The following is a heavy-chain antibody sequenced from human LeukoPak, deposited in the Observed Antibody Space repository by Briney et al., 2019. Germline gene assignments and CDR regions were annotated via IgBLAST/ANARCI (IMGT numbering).Heavy chain of an antibody. D-gene: IGHD3-22*01. Sequence: GESLKISCQGSGYTFTSYWLVWVRQMPGKGLEWMGIIFPGDSDTRYSPSFQGQVTISADKSINTAYLQWSSLTASDTAMYYCARFGENYYYDNSNYFDAFDMWGQGKVVTVSS. CDR2: IFPGDSDT. V-gene: IGHV5-51*01. CDR3: ARFGENYYYDNSNYFDAFDM. J-gene: IGHJ3*02. CDR1: GYTFTSYW.